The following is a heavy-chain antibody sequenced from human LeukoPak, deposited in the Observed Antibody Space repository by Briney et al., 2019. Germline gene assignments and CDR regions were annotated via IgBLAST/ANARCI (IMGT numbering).Heavy chain of an antibody. Sequence: SETLSLTCAVYGGSFSGYYWSWIRQPPGQGPAWTAEINHSGTANYNPSLNSRLTISVDTSKNQFSLNLSPVTAADTHVYYCAGGLRYFDWLSPPHHWRQRPLLTVSS. CDR2: INHSGTA. D-gene: IGHD3-9*01. J-gene: IGHJ1*01. CDR3: AGGLRYFDWLSPPHH. V-gene: IGHV4-34*01. CDR1: GGSFSGYY.